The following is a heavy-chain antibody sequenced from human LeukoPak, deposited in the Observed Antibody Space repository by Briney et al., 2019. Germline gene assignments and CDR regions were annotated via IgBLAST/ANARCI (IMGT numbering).Heavy chain of an antibody. D-gene: IGHD2-2*01. CDR1: GFTFSSYA. Sequence: GGSLRLSCAASGFTFSSYAMSWVRQAPGKGLEWVSAISGSGGSTYYADSVKGRFTISRDNSKNTLYLQMNSLRAEDTAVYYCAKEVVVVPAAIPPNWFDPWGQGTLVTVSS. CDR3: AKEVVVVPAAIPPNWFDP. CDR2: ISGSGGST. J-gene: IGHJ5*02. V-gene: IGHV3-23*01.